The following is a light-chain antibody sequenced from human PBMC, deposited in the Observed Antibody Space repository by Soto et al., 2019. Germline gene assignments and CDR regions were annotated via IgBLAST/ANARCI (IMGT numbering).Light chain of an antibody. CDR2: GNS. V-gene: IGLV1-40*01. J-gene: IGLJ1*01. CDR1: SSNIGAGYD. Sequence: QSVLTQPPSVSGAPGQRVTISCTGRSSNIGAGYDVHWYQQLPGTAPKLLIYGNSNRPSGVPDRFSGSKSGTSASLAITGLQAEDEADYYCQSYDSSLRREVFGTGTKVTVL. CDR3: QSYDSSLRREV.